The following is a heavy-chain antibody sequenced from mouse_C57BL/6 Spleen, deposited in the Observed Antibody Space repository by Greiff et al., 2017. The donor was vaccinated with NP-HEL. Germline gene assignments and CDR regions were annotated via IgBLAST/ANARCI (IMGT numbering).Heavy chain of an antibody. J-gene: IGHJ3*01. V-gene: IGHV1-61*01. CDR2: IYPSDSET. CDR1: GYTFTSYW. Sequence: QVQLKQPGAELVRPGSSVKLSCKASGYTFTSYWMDWVKQRPGQGLEWIGNIYPSDSETHYNQKFKDKATLTVDKSSSTAYMQLSSLTSEDSAVYYCARWGLRRGFAYWGQGTLVTVSA. CDR3: ARWGLRRGFAY. D-gene: IGHD2-4*01.